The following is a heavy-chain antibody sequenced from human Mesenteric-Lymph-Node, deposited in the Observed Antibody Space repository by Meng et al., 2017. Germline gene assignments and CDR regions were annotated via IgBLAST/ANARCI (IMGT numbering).Heavy chain of an antibody. V-gene: IGHV4-38-2*02. CDR3: ARCPMDYSNYADY. CDR1: GYSISSGYY. D-gene: IGHD4-11*01. J-gene: IGHJ4*02. Sequence: GSLRLSCTVSGYSISSGYYWGWIRQPPGKGLEWIGSIYHSGSTNYNPSLKSRVTISVDTSKNQFSLKLSSVTAADTAVYYCARCPMDYSNYADYWGQGTLVTVSS. CDR2: IYHSGST.